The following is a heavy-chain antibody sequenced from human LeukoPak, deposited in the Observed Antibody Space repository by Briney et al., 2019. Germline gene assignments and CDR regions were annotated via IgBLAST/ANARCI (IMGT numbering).Heavy chain of an antibody. Sequence: SETLSLTCTVSGDSVGSNYWTWLRQPPGKGLEWIGFIYFTGSHNYSPSLKSRVTMSVDPSKNQFFLRLNSVTATDTAVYYCARLNKPGWFDPWGQGTLVTVSS. CDR3: ARLNKPGWFDP. CDR2: IYFTGSH. J-gene: IGHJ5*02. V-gene: IGHV4-59*08. D-gene: IGHD1-14*01. CDR1: GDSVGSNY.